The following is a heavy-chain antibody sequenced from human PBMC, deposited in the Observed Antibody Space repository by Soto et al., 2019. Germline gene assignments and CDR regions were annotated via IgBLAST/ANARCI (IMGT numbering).Heavy chain of an antibody. CDR2: INSDGSST. CDR1: WVPLPSYW. Sequence: SGGALRLSSAAPWVPLPSYWMHWVPQAPGKGLVWVSRINSDGSSTSYADSVKGRFTISRDNAKNTLYLQMNSLRAEDTAVYYCARGGAMAPFDYWGQGTLVTVSS. V-gene: IGHV3-74*01. J-gene: IGHJ4*02. D-gene: IGHD5-18*01. CDR3: ARGGAMAPFDY.